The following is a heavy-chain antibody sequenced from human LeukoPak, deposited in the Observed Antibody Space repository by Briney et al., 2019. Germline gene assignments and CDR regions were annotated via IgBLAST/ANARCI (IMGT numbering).Heavy chain of an antibody. J-gene: IGHJ3*02. Sequence: PVASVKVSCKASGYTFTSYDINWVRQATGQGLEWMGWMNPNSGNTGYAQKFQGRVTITRNTSISTAYMELSSLRSEDTAVYYCARQDYGDYDDAFDIWGQGTMVTVSS. CDR3: ARQDYGDYDDAFDI. D-gene: IGHD4-17*01. CDR2: MNPNSGNT. CDR1: GYTFTSYD. V-gene: IGHV1-8*03.